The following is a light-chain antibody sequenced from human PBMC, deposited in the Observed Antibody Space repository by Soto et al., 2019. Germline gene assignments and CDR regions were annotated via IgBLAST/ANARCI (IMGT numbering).Light chain of an antibody. J-gene: IGKJ2*01. V-gene: IGKV3-15*01. CDR3: QHYNYWPYT. Sequence: IVMTQSPATLSLSPCDIATLSCSASQTIDNTLAWYQRKPGQAPRLLIYDASTRATGVPARFSGSGSGTDFTLTISSLQSEDFAVYYCQHYNYWPYTFGQGTKVDIK. CDR1: QTIDNT. CDR2: DAS.